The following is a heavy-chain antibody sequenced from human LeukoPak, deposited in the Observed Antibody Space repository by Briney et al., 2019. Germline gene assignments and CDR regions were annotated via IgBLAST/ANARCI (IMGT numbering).Heavy chain of an antibody. CDR1: GFTFSSCW. Sequence: PGGSLRLSCAASGFTFSSCWMSWVRQAPGKGLEWVANIKDDGSEKHYVDSVKGRFTISRDNAKNSLYLQMNSLRAEDTAVYYCARDGDPLVWDVWGKGTTVTVSS. V-gene: IGHV3-7*01. J-gene: IGHJ6*04. CDR2: IKDDGSEK. CDR3: ARDGDPLVWDV. D-gene: IGHD6-13*01.